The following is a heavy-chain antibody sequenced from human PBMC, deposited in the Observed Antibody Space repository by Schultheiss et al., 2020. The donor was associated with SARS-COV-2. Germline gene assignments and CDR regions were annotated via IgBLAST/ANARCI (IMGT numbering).Heavy chain of an antibody. CDR2: IYHSGST. Sequence: SETLSLTCAVSGGSISSGGYSWSWIRQPPGKGLEWIGYIYHSGSTYYNPSLKSRVTISVDRSKNQFSLKLSSVTAADTAVYYCARDGNHGGGMDVWGQGTTVTVSS. V-gene: IGHV4-30-2*01. D-gene: IGHD4-23*01. J-gene: IGHJ6*02. CDR3: ARDGNHGGGMDV. CDR1: GGSISSGGYS.